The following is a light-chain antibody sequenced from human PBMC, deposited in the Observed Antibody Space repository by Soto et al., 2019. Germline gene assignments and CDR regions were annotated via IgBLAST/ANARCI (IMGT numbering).Light chain of an antibody. J-gene: IGKJ1*01. CDR2: GAS. CDR1: QSVSSN. Sequence: EIVMTQSPATQSVSPGERATLSCRASQSVSSNLAWYQQKPGQAPRLLIYGASTRATGIPARFSGSGSGTEYTLTISSLQSEDFATYFCQQYNSYWTFGQGTKVDIK. CDR3: QQYNSYWT. V-gene: IGKV3-15*01.